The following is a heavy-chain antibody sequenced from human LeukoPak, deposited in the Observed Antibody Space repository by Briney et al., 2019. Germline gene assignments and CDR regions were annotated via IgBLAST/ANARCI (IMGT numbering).Heavy chain of an antibody. CDR2: IGPDGSDT. J-gene: IGHJ4*02. CDR3: ARGGGYSYGQKYYFDY. Sequence: GGSLRLSCAASGFTFSTYWMHWVRQPPGKGLLWVSRIGPDGSDTTYADSVKGRFTVSRDNAKNTLYLQMNSLRAEDAAVYYCARGGGYSYGQKYYFDYWGQGTLVTVSS. V-gene: IGHV3-74*03. CDR1: GFTFSTYW. D-gene: IGHD5-18*01.